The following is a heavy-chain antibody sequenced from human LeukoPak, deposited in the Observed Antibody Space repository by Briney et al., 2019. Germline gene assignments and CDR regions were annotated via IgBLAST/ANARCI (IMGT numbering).Heavy chain of an antibody. Sequence: GGSLRLSCAASGFTFSDYYMSWIRQAPGKGLEWVSYISSSGSTIYYADSVKGRFTISRDNAKNSLYLQMNSLRAEDTAVYYCARDMKAYCGGDCYPNDFDYWGQGTLVTVSS. CDR2: ISSSGSTI. D-gene: IGHD2-21*02. CDR1: GFTFSDYY. J-gene: IGHJ4*02. V-gene: IGHV3-11*01. CDR3: ARDMKAYCGGDCYPNDFDY.